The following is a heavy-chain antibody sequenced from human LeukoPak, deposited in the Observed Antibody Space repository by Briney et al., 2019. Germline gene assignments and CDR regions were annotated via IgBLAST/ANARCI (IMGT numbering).Heavy chain of an antibody. Sequence: ASVKVSCKVSGYTLTELSMHWVRQAPGKGLEWMGGFDPEDGETIYAQKFQGRVTMTEDTSTDTAYMELSSLRSEGTAVYYCATAKAAAGTCPDYWGQGTLVTVSS. D-gene: IGHD6-13*01. CDR2: FDPEDGET. J-gene: IGHJ4*02. V-gene: IGHV1-24*01. CDR3: ATAKAAAGTCPDY. CDR1: GYTLTELS.